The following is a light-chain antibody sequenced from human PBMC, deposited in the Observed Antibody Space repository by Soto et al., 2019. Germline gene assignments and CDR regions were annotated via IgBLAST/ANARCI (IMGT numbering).Light chain of an antibody. CDR1: QGISNY. CDR2: DGA. J-gene: IGKJ3*01. Sequence: DIQMTQSPSSLSASVGDRVTITCQASQGISNYLNWYHQKPGKDPKLLIYDGANLETGDPSRFSGSGSGTDFTFTISSLQPEDSRTDYYQQYDTLLTFDPGTKVDLK. CDR3: QQYDTLLT. V-gene: IGKV1-33*01.